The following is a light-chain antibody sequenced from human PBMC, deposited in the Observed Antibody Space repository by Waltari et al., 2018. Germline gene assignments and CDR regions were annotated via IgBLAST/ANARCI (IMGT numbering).Light chain of an antibody. CDR1: SSDVGSYNL. CDR2: EVS. V-gene: IGLV2-23*02. Sequence: QSALTQPASVSGSPGQSITISCTGTSSDVGSYNLVSWYQQFPGKAPKLMIFEVSKRPSGVSKRFYGSKSGNTASLTISGLQTEDEADYYCSSYAGSLTPCVFGTGTRVTV. CDR3: SSYAGSLTPCV. J-gene: IGLJ1*01.